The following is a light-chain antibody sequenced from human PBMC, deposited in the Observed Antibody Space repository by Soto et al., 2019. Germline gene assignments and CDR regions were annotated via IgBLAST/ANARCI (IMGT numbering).Light chain of an antibody. Sequence: EIVLTQSPCTLVLSPGDRATLSCRASQTIRSDLAWYQQKPGQAPRLLVYGASSRATGISDRFSGSGSGTDFTLTISSLEPEDFAVYYCHQRQYWPPITFGQGTRLEIK. CDR2: GAS. J-gene: IGKJ5*01. CDR1: QTIRSD. CDR3: HQRQYWPPIT. V-gene: IGKV3-11*01.